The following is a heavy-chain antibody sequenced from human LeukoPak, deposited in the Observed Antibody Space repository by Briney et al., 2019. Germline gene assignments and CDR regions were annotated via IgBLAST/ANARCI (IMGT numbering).Heavy chain of an antibody. J-gene: IGHJ3*02. CDR2: ISWNSGST. Sequence: GRSLRLSCAASGFIFDDYAMHWVRQAPGKGLEWVSGISWNSGSTGYADSVKGRFTISRDNSKNTLYLQMNSLRAEDTAVYYCAKGIAAAGGFRWAFDIWGQGTMVTVSS. CDR1: GFIFDDYA. V-gene: IGHV3-9*01. D-gene: IGHD6-13*01. CDR3: AKGIAAAGGFRWAFDI.